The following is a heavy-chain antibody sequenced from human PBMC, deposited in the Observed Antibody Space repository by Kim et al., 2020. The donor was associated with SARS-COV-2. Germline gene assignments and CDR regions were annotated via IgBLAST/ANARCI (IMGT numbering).Heavy chain of an antibody. J-gene: IGHJ4*02. D-gene: IGHD3-10*01. Sequence: SETLSLTCTVSGGSISSGGYYWSWIRQHPGKGLEWIGYIYYSGSTYYNPSLKSRVTISVDTSKNQFSLKLSSVTAADTAVYYCARDSREYYYGSGSYYKGGFDYWGQGTLVTVSS. CDR1: GGSISSGGYY. V-gene: IGHV4-31*03. CDR3: ARDSREYYYGSGSYYKGGFDY. CDR2: IYYSGST.